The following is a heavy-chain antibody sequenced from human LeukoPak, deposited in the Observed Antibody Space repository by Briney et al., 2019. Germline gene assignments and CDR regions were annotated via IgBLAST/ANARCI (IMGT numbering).Heavy chain of an antibody. CDR2: IYSGGST. D-gene: IGHD1-26*01. Sequence: PGGSLRLSCAASGFTVSSNYMSWVRQAPGKGLEWVSVIYSGGSTYYADSVNGRFTISRDNSKNTLYLQMNSLRAEDTAVYYCARVGDTYNFDYWGQGTLVTVSS. CDR1: GFTVSSNY. V-gene: IGHV3-66*01. J-gene: IGHJ4*02. CDR3: ARVGDTYNFDY.